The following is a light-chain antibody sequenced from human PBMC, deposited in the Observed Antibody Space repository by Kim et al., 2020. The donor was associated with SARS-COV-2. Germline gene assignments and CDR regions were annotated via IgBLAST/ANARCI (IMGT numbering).Light chain of an antibody. CDR2: GKY. J-gene: IGLJ2*01. CDR1: SLRSYY. CDR3: NSRDSNDNVV. V-gene: IGLV3-19*01. Sequence: VALGQTVRITCQGDSLRSYYATWYQQKPGQAPILVIYGKYNRPSGIPDRFSGSSSGNTASLTITGTQAGDEADYYCNSRDSNDNVVFGGGTQLTVL.